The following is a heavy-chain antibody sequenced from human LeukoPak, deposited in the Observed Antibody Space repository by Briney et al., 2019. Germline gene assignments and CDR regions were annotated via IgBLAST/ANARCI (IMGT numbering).Heavy chain of an antibody. CDR2: IYYTEST. V-gene: IGHV4-59*01. J-gene: IGHJ4*02. CDR3: ASFSGTSRFEY. CDR1: GGSISWYY. Sequence: PSETPSLTCTVSGGSISWYYWSWIRQPPGKGLEWIGYIYYTESTNYNPSLKSRVTISVDTPRDDFSLKLTSVTAADTAVYYCASFSGTSRFEYWGQGILLTVPS. D-gene: IGHD1-26*01.